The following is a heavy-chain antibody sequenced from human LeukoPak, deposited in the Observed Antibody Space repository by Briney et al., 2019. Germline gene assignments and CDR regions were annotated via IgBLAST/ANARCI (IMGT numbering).Heavy chain of an antibody. V-gene: IGHV4-34*01. Sequence: PSETLSLTGAVYGGSFSGYYWSWIRQPPGKGLEWIGEINHSGSTNYNPSLKSRVTISVDTSKNQFSLKLSSVTAADTAVYYCARGRRTIFGVVIGFDFDYWGQGTLVTVSS. D-gene: IGHD3-3*01. J-gene: IGHJ4*02. CDR3: ARGRRTIFGVVIGFDFDY. CDR2: INHSGST. CDR1: GGSFSGYY.